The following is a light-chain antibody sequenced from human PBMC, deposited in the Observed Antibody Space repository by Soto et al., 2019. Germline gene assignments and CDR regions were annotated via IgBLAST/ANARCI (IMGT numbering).Light chain of an antibody. V-gene: IGLV2-14*01. Sequence: QSALTQPASVSGSPGQSITISCTGTSSDVGGYKYVSWYQQHSGKAPKLMIYEVSNRPSGVSNRFSGSKSGNTASLTISGLQAEDEADYYCSSYTSFSTVVFGGGTTVTVL. CDR1: SSDVGGYKY. CDR3: SSYTSFSTVV. J-gene: IGLJ2*01. CDR2: EVS.